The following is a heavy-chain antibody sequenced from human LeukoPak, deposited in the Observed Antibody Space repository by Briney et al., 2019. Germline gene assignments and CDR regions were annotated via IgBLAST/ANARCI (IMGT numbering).Heavy chain of an antibody. D-gene: IGHD3-10*01. V-gene: IGHV3-66*01. CDR3: ARLRFGDWVGDY. J-gene: IGHJ4*02. Sequence: GGSLRLSCAASGFTVSSNYMSWVRQAPGKGLEWVSVIYSGGSTYYADSVKGRFTISRDNSKNTLYLQMNSLRAEDTAVYYCARLRFGDWVGDYWGQGTLVTVSS. CDR1: GFTVSSNY. CDR2: IYSGGST.